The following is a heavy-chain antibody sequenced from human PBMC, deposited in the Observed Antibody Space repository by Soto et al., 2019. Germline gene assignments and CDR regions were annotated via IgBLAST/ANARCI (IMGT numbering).Heavy chain of an antibody. V-gene: IGHV3-9*01. CDR3: ANAVGSYGNFDY. Sequence: EVQLVESGGGLVQPGRSLRLSCAASGFTFGDYAMHWVRQAPGKGLEWVSRISWHSSSIGYADSVKGRFSISRDNAKNSLYLQMNSLRGEDTALYDFANAVGSYGNFDYWGQGTLVTVSS. J-gene: IGHJ4*02. D-gene: IGHD5-18*01. CDR1: GFTFGDYA. CDR2: ISWHSSSI.